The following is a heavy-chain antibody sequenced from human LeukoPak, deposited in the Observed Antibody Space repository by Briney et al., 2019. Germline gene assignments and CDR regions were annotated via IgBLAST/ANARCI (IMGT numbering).Heavy chain of an antibody. CDR2: ISADNGNT. V-gene: IGHV1-18*04. Sequence: ASVKVSCKASGFTFKNYGFSWVRQAPGQGLQWMGWISADNGNTKYAQNVQGRVIMTTDRSTGTAYVELTSLRSDDAAVYYCARDRRGYSAYDGEGFDYWGQGTLVTVSS. CDR3: ARDRRGYSAYDGEGFDY. J-gene: IGHJ4*02. CDR1: GFTFKNYG. D-gene: IGHD5-12*01.